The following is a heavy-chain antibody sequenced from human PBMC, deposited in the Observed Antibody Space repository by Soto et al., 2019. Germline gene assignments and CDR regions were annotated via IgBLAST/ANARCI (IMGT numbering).Heavy chain of an antibody. CDR2: IYYSGST. Sequence: PSETLSLTCTVSGGSISSSSYYWGWIRQPPGKGLERIGSIYYSGSTYYNPSLKSRVPISVDTSKNQFSLKLSSVTAADTAVYYCARLPIVVVTAIDYWGQGTLVTVSS. CDR3: ARLPIVVVTAIDY. CDR1: GGSISSSSYY. D-gene: IGHD2-21*02. V-gene: IGHV4-39*01. J-gene: IGHJ4*02.